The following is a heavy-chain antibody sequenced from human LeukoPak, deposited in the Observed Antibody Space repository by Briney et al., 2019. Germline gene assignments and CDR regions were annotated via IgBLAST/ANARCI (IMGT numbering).Heavy chain of an antibody. D-gene: IGHD3-3*01. CDR3: ARAYYDFWSGYLHHYYYYYMDV. Sequence: SETLSPTCAVYGGSFSGYYWSWIRQPPGKGLEWIGEINHSGSTNYNPSLKSRVTISVDTSKNQFSLKLSSVTAADTAVYYCARAYYDFWSGYLHHYYYYYMDVWGKGTTVTVSS. CDR2: INHSGST. V-gene: IGHV4-34*01. CDR1: GGSFSGYY. J-gene: IGHJ6*03.